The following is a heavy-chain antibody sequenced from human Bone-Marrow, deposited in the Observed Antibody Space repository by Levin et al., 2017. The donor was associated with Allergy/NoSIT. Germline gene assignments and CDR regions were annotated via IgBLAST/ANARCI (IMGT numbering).Heavy chain of an antibody. V-gene: IGHV3-23*01. CDR3: AKGLYSGSPYRAFKM. CDR1: GFTFSSYT. J-gene: IGHJ3*02. D-gene: IGHD1-26*01. Sequence: PGGSLRLSCAASGFTFSSYTMTWVRQAPGKGLEWVSTMRYSGDTTHYADSVKGRFTISRDSSKDTLFLQMNSLRAEDTAVYYCAKGLYSGSPYRAFKMWGQGTMVTVSS. CDR2: MRYSGDTT.